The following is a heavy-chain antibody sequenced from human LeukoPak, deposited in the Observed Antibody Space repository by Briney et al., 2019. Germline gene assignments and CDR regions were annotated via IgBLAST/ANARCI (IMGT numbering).Heavy chain of an antibody. CDR1: GYAFTNYW. CDR2: IHPDDSDT. Sequence: GESLKISCKGSGYAFTNYWIGWVRQLPGKGLEWMGVIHPDDSDTKYSPSFRGRVTFSVDKSIRTAYLQWSSLQASDTAIYSCARGGTGDLRFFDYWGQGTLVTVSS. J-gene: IGHJ4*02. CDR3: ARGGTGDLRFFDY. D-gene: IGHD3/OR15-3a*01. V-gene: IGHV5-51*01.